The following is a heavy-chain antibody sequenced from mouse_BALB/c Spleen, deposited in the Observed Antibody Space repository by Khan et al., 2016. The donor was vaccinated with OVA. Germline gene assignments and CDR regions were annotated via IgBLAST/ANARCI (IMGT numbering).Heavy chain of an antibody. D-gene: IGHD2-3*01. V-gene: IGHV14-3*02. CDR1: GLNIKDTY. J-gene: IGHJ1*01. Sequence: VQLKESGAELVKPGASVKLSCTASGLNIKDTYLHWVKQRPEQGLEWIGRIAPANGNTQYDPKFQGKATILSDTSSNTSYLQLNSQTSEATAVDYCPRPSYDPRDFNVWGAGTTVTVSS. CDR3: PRPSYDPRDFNV. CDR2: IAPANGNT.